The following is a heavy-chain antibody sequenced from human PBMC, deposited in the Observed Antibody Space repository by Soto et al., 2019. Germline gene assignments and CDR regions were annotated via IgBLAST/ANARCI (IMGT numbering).Heavy chain of an antibody. V-gene: IGHV1-18*01. CDR2: ISAYNGNT. Sequence: QVQLVQSGAEVKKPGASVKVSCKASGYTFTSYGISWVRQAPGQGLEWMGWISAYNGNTNYAQKLQGRVTMTTDTXXXXXXXXXXXXXXXXXXXXXXXXXYSPFDYWGQGTLVTVCS. CDR3: XXXYSPFDY. CDR1: GYTFTSYG. J-gene: IGHJ4*02. D-gene: IGHD6-13*01.